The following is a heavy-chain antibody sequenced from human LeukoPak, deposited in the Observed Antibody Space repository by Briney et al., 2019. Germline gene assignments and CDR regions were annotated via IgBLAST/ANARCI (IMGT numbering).Heavy chain of an antibody. CDR2: ISSSSSYI. CDR3: ARGKYDSSGYSYYYYMDV. CDR1: GFTFSSYS. V-gene: IGHV3-21*01. D-gene: IGHD3-22*01. Sequence: GGSLRLSCAASGFTFSSYSMNWVRQAPGKGLEWVSSISSSSSYIYYADSVKGRFTISRDNAKNPLYLQMNSLRAEDTAVYYCARGKYDSSGYSYYYYMDVWGKGTTVTVSS. J-gene: IGHJ6*03.